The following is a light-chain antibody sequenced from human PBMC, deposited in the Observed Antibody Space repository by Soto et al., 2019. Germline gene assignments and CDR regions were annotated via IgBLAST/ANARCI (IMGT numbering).Light chain of an antibody. CDR1: QSISRS. CDR3: QQYQSYFLT. J-gene: IGKJ3*01. CDR2: DAS. Sequence: DIQMTQSPSTLSASVGDRVTITYRASQSISRSLAWYQQKSGKAPKLLIYDASSLESGVPSRFSGSGFGTEFTLTISGLRPDDFATYYCQQYQSYFLTFGPGTTVDMK. V-gene: IGKV1-5*01.